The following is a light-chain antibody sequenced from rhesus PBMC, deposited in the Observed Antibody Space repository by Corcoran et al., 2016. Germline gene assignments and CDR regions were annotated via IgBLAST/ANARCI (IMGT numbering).Light chain of an antibody. V-gene: IGLV2-32*02. Sequence: AALTQPRSVSGSPGQSVTISGTGPSSDIGGWHYVSWYQQHPGATPKVIIYEISKRPSGVSDRFSGSKSANTASLTISGLQAEDESNYYCSLYASSSTYIFGAGTRLTVL. J-gene: IGLJ1*01. CDR2: EIS. CDR3: SLYASSSTYI. CDR1: SSDIGGWHY.